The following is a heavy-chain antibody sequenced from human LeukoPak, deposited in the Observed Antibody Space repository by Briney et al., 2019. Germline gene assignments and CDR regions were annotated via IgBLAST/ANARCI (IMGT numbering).Heavy chain of an antibody. CDR3: ARASATSDYVYFDY. V-gene: IGHV3-21*06. CDR1: GFTFSSYS. D-gene: IGHD4-17*01. Sequence: PGGSLRLSCAASGFTFSSYSMNWVRQAPGKGLEWVSSISSRSNYIDYADSVRGRFTISRDNAKNSLYLQMDNLRAEDTAIYFCARASATSDYVYFDYWGQGTLVTVSS. CDR2: ISSRSNYI. J-gene: IGHJ4*02.